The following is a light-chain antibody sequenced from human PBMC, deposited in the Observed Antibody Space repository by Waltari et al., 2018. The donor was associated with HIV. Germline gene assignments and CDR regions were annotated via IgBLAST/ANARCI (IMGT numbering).Light chain of an antibody. CDR3: VLFVGGDIWV. CDR1: SGSVSPSHY. CDR2: KTI. V-gene: IGLV8-61*01. Sequence: QTVVTQEPSLSVSPGGTVTLTCGLSSGSVSPSHYPSWYQQTPGQAPRALIYKTIMRSSGVPHRFSGSILGNKAALTITGAQAVDESDYYCVLFVGGDIWVFGGGTRLTVL. J-gene: IGLJ3*02.